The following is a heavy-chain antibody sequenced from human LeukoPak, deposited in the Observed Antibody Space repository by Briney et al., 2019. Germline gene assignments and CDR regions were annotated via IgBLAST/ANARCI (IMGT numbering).Heavy chain of an antibody. CDR2: ISSSSSYI. Sequence: GGSLRLSCAASGFTFSSYSMNWVRQAPGKGLEWVSSISSSSSYIYYADSVKGRFTISRDNAKNSLYLQMNSLRAEDTAVYYCARDKLGLDAFDIWGQGTMVTVSS. V-gene: IGHV3-21*01. J-gene: IGHJ3*02. CDR3: ARDKLGLDAFDI. D-gene: IGHD1-26*01. CDR1: GFTFSSYS.